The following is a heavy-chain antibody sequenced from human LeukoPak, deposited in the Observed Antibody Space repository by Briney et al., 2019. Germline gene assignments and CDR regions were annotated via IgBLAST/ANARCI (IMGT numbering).Heavy chain of an antibody. D-gene: IGHD3-22*01. CDR3: ARGLFLSGYLDAFDI. Sequence: GGSLRLSCAASGFTFDSYGMNWVRQAPGKGLEWVSGISGSGVYTYYADSVKGRCTISRDNSKNTLYLQMNSLRVEDTAMYYCARGLFLSGYLDAFDIWGQGTVVTVSS. J-gene: IGHJ3*02. CDR1: GFTFDSYG. CDR2: ISGSGVYT. V-gene: IGHV3-23*01.